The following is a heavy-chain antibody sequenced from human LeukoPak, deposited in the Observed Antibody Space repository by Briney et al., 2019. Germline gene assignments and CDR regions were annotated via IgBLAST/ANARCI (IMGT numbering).Heavy chain of an antibody. CDR3: SRSVAPGAWFDP. D-gene: IGHD6-6*01. Sequence: SETLSLTCTVSGASISSYYWSCVRQPPGKGLEWIGSIYYSGSTNYNPSLKSRVTISVDTSKTQFSLKVTSVTAADTAVYYCSRSVAPGAWFDPWGQGTLVTVSA. CDR2: IYYSGST. J-gene: IGHJ5*02. CDR1: GASISSYY. V-gene: IGHV4-59*03.